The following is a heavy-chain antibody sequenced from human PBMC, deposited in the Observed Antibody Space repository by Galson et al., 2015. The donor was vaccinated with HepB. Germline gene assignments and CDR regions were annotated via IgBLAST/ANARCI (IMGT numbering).Heavy chain of an antibody. J-gene: IGHJ4*02. CDR2: IYYSGST. CDR1: GGSISSSSYY. D-gene: IGHD5-12*01. CDR3: ASENSGYEKAYDY. V-gene: IGHV4-39*01. Sequence: ETLSLTCTVSGGSISSSSYYWGWIRQPPGKGLEWIGSIYYSGSTYYNPSLKSRVTISVDTSKNQFSLKLSSVTAADTAVYYCASENSGYEKAYDYWGQGTLVTVSS.